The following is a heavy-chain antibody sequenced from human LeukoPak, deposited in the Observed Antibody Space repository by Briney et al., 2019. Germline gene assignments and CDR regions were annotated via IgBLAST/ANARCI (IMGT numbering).Heavy chain of an antibody. J-gene: IGHJ2*01. Sequence: SETLSLTCAVYGGSFSDYFWSWVRQPPGKGLEWIGEINQSGSSTYNPSLKSRVTISVDTSKNQFSLRLSSVTAADTAVYYCARSDRDLWYFDLWGRGTLVTVSS. CDR1: GGSFSDYF. V-gene: IGHV4-34*01. CDR3: ARSDRDLWYFDL. CDR2: INQSGSS.